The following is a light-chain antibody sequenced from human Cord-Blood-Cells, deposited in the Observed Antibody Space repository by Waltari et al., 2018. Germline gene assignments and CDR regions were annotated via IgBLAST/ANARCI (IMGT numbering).Light chain of an antibody. V-gene: IGLV2-23*01. CDR2: EGS. J-gene: IGLJ1*01. Sequence: QSALTQPASVSGSPGQSITISCTGTSSDVGSYNLVSWYHQHQGKAPKLMIYEGSKRPSGVSNRFSGSKSGNTASLTISGLQAEDEADYYCCSYAGSSTYVFGTGTKVTVL. CDR1: SSDVGSYNL. CDR3: CSYAGSSTYV.